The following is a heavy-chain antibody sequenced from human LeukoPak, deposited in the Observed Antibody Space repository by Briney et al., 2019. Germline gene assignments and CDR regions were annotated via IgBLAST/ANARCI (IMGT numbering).Heavy chain of an antibody. Sequence: SETLSLTCSCSGGSISGYYWTWIRQPAGEGLEWIGRVYTSGSNHYNASLKTRLNMPVDTSKNQFSLHLSSVTAADTAVYYCARLITGTTTAFDIWAQGTMVTASS. D-gene: IGHD1-7*01. J-gene: IGHJ3*02. CDR2: VYTSGSN. CDR1: GGSISGYY. V-gene: IGHV4-4*07. CDR3: ARLITGTTTAFDI.